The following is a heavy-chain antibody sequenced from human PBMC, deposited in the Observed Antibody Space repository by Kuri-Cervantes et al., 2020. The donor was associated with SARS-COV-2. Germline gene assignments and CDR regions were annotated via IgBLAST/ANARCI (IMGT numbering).Heavy chain of an antibody. V-gene: IGHV4-39*02. Sequence: GSLRLSCTVSGGSISSSSYYWGWIRQPPGKGLEWIGSIYYSGSTYYNPSLKNRVTISLDTSKNHFSLKVNSVTAADSAVYYCARAGDYGDYTVSAFDTWGQGAMVTVSS. J-gene: IGHJ3*02. CDR1: GGSISSSSYY. D-gene: IGHD4-17*01. CDR3: ARAGDYGDYTVSAFDT. CDR2: IYYSGST.